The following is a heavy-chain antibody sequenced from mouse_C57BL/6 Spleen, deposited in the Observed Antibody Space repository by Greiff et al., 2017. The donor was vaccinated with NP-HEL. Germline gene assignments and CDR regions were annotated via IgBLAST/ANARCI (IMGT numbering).Heavy chain of an antibody. CDR2: IDTNSGGT. CDR1: GYTFTSYW. D-gene: IGHD1-1*01. J-gene: IGHJ2*01. Sequence: VQLQQPGAELVKPGASVKLSCKASGYTFTSYWMHWVKQRPGRGLEWSGRIDTNSGGTKYNEKFKSKATLTVDKPASTAYMQLSSLTSEDSAVYYCARVDYGSPFDYWGQGTTLTVSS. V-gene: IGHV1-72*01. CDR3: ARVDYGSPFDY.